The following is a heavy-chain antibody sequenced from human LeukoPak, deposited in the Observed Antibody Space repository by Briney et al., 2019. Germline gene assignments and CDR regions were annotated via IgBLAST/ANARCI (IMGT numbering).Heavy chain of an antibody. CDR3: ARARTMSYNKYYYYGMDV. V-gene: IGHV3-11*01. CDR2: ISSSGSTI. Sequence: GGSLRLSCAASGFTFSDYYMSWIRQAPGKGLEWVSYISSSGSTIYYADSVKGRFTISRDNAKNSLYLQMNSLRAEDTAVYYCARARTMSYNKYYYYGMDVWGQGTTVTVPS. J-gene: IGHJ6*02. CDR1: GFTFSDYY. D-gene: IGHD3-10*02.